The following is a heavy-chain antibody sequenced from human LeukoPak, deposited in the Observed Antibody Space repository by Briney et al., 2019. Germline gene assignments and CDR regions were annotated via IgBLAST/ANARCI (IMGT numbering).Heavy chain of an antibody. J-gene: IGHJ4*02. CDR2: IYYSGST. V-gene: IGHV4-59*08. D-gene: IGHD2-15*01. CDR3: ARYYCSGGSCYHPGFDY. CDR1: GGSIGSYY. Sequence: SETLSFTCTVSGGSIGSYYWSWIRQPPGKGLEWVGYIYYSGSTNYNPSLKSRLTISLNTSKNQSSLKLTSMTTADTAVYYCARYYCSGGSCYHPGFDYWGQGTLVTVSS.